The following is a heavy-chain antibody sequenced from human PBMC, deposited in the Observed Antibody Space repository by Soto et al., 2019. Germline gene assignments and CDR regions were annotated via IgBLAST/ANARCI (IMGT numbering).Heavy chain of an antibody. J-gene: IGHJ3*02. D-gene: IGHD2-15*01. CDR1: GGSISSGGYY. CDR3: ARSKGYCSGGSCYSEVLDAFDI. Sequence: LSLTCTVSGGSISSGGYYWSWIRQHPGKGLEWIGYIYYSGSTYYNPSLKSRVTISVDTSKNQFSLKLSSVTAADTAVYYCARSKGYCSGGSCYSEVLDAFDIWGQGTMVTVSS. V-gene: IGHV4-31*03. CDR2: IYYSGST.